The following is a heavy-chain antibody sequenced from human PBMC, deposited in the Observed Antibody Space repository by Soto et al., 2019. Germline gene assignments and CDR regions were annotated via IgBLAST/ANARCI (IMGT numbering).Heavy chain of an antibody. J-gene: IGHJ4*02. Sequence: GGSLRLSCAASGFTFSSYSMNWVRQAPGKGLEWVSYISSSSSTIYYADSVKGRFTISRDNAKNSLYLQMNSLRAEDTAVYYCARARRLFPATVLYYFDYWGQGTLVTVSS. CDR3: ARARRLFPATVLYYFDY. CDR1: GFTFSSYS. D-gene: IGHD6-6*01. V-gene: IGHV3-48*01. CDR2: ISSSSSTI.